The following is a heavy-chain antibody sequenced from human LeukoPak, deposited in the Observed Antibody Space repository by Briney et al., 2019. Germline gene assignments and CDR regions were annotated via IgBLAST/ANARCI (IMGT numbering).Heavy chain of an antibody. CDR1: GYTFTSYY. CDR2: INPNSGGT. V-gene: IGHV1-2*02. D-gene: IGHD4-17*01. J-gene: IGHJ4*02. CDR3: ARALSYGDYVLRY. Sequence: GASVKVSCKASGYTFTSYYMHWVRQAPGQGLEWMGWINPNSGGTNYAQKFQGRVTMTRDTSISTAYMELSRLRSDDTAVYYCARALSYGDYVLRYWGQGTLVTVSS.